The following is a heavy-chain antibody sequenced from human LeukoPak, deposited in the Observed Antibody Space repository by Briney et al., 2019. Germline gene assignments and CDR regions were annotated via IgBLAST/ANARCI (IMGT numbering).Heavy chain of an antibody. J-gene: IGHJ5*02. CDR3: ARTGSSWYGWFDP. Sequence: GASVKVSCKASGYTFTSYDINWVRQATGQGLEWMGWMNPNSGNTGYSQKFQGRVTMTRNTSISTAYMELSSLRSEDTAVYYCARTGSSWYGWFDPWGQGTLVTVSS. V-gene: IGHV1-8*01. D-gene: IGHD6-13*01. CDR1: GYTFTSYD. CDR2: MNPNSGNT.